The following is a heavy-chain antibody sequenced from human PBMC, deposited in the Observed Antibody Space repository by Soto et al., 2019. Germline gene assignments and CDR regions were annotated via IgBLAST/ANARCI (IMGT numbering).Heavy chain of an antibody. J-gene: IGHJ4*02. D-gene: IGHD1-26*01. Sequence: EVQLVDSGGGLVQPGGSLRLSCTASGFTFNNKWMHWVRQAPGKGLVWVSRIDGYSTTTNNADSVKGRFTISRDNAKNTVFLHVNSLTDEDTAVYYCARGGAMGVDYWGQGTLVTVSS. CDR1: GFTFNNKW. CDR2: IDGYSTTT. V-gene: IGHV3-74*01. CDR3: ARGGAMGVDY.